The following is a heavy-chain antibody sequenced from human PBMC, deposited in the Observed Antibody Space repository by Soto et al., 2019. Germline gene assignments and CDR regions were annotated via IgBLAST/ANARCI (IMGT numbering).Heavy chain of an antibody. V-gene: IGHV3-7*01. J-gene: IGHJ4*02. D-gene: IGHD3-22*01. Sequence: LRLSCAASGFTFTTYWMSWLRQAPGKGLEWVATVKPDGSERYYVDSVKGRFTISRDNGKNSLYLQMNSLRDEDTAVYYCARDGRVIVVASVWGQGALVTVSS. CDR3: ARDGRVIVVASV. CDR1: GFTFTTYW. CDR2: VKPDGSER.